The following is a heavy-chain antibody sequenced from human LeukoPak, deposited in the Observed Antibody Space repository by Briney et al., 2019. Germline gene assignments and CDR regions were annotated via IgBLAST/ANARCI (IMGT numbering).Heavy chain of an antibody. J-gene: IGHJ4*02. D-gene: IGHD1-7*01. CDR1: GFTFSSYG. Sequence: TLRLSCAASGFTFSSYGMSWVRQAPGKGLEWIGYIYYSGTTYYNPSLKSRLTISVDTSKNQFSLKLSSVTAADTAVYYCARDRGGSDWNYHFDYWGQGTLVIVSS. CDR3: ARDRGGSDWNYHFDY. V-gene: IGHV4-30-4*07. CDR2: IYYSGTT.